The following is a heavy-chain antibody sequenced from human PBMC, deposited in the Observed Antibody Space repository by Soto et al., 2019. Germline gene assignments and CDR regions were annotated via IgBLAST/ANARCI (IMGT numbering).Heavy chain of an antibody. D-gene: IGHD6-19*01. CDR2: INPNGGGS. V-gene: IGHV1-2*04. Sequence: GASVKVSCKASGYTFSDHYIHWVRQAPGQGFEWMGWINPNGGGSNYAQNFQGWVTMTSDTSINTVYMELSRLRSDDTAVYYCARDSSPVPGSMEVWGHGTTVTVSS. CDR1: GYTFSDHY. J-gene: IGHJ6*02. CDR3: ARDSSPVPGSMEV.